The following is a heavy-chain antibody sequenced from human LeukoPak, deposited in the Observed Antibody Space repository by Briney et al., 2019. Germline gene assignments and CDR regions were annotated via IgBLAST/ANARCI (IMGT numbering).Heavy chain of an antibody. Sequence: ASVKVSCKASVYTFTHFDINWVRQATGQGLEWMRWLNPNTGNTAYAEKFQGRVTITSKTSITTAYMELSSLRSDDTAVYYCARCSPFQWLVHGGWFDPWGQGTLVTASS. CDR2: LNPNTGNT. D-gene: IGHD6-19*01. J-gene: IGHJ5*02. V-gene: IGHV1-8*01. CDR1: VYTFTHFD. CDR3: ARCSPFQWLVHGGWFDP.